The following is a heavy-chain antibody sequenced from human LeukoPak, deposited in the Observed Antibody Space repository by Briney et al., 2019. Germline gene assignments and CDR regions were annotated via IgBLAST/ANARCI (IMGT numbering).Heavy chain of an antibody. CDR3: AKAPYYDSSGYLDY. CDR1: GFTFSNYA. D-gene: IGHD3-22*01. CDR2: ISGSGGST. J-gene: IGHJ4*02. Sequence: GGSLRLSCAASGFTFSNYAMSWVRQAPGKGLEWVSAISGSGGSTYYADSVKGRFTISRDNSKNTLYLQMNSLRAEDTAVYYCAKAPYYDSSGYLDYWGQGTLVTVSS. V-gene: IGHV3-23*01.